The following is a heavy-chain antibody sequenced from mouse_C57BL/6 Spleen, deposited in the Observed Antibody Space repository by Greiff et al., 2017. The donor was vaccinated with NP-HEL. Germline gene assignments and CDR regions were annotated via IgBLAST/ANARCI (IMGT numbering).Heavy chain of an antibody. D-gene: IGHD2-3*01. CDR1: GYTFTDYN. Sequence: EVQLQQSGPELVKPGASVRMSCKASGYTFTDYNMHWVKQSHGKSLEWIGYINPNNGGTSYNQKFKGKATLTVNKSSSTAYMELRSLTSEDSAVYYCARNGYSWYFDVWGTGTTVTVSS. CDR3: ARNGYSWYFDV. V-gene: IGHV1-22*01. CDR2: INPNNGGT. J-gene: IGHJ1*03.